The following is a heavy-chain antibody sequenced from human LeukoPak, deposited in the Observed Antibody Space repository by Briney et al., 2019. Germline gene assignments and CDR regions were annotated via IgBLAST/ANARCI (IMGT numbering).Heavy chain of an antibody. CDR2: IYHSGST. D-gene: IGHD6-13*01. CDR1: GGSISSGGYS. CDR3: ARDRAAAGYYYYYYMDV. V-gene: IGHV4-30-2*01. J-gene: IGHJ6*03. Sequence: TTSETLSLTCAVSGGSISSGGYSWSWIRQPPGKGLEWIGYIYHSGSTNYNPSLKSRVTISVDTSKNQFSLKLSSVTAADTAAYYCARDRAAAGYYYYYYMDVWGKGTTVTVSS.